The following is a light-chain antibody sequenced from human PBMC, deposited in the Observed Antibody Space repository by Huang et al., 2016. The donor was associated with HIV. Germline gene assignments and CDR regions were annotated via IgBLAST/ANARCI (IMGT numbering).Light chain of an antibody. CDR2: GSS. J-gene: IGKJ1*01. CDR3: QQYNTSPRT. Sequence: ENLMTQSPSTLSVSPGQRATLSCRASQRVFKNLAWYQQTPGQAHKLLSNGSSTRAAGIPARFSGSVSGTDFTLTISSLQSEDFAVYYCQQYNTSPRTFGQGTKVEV. V-gene: IGKV3-15*01. CDR1: QRVFKN.